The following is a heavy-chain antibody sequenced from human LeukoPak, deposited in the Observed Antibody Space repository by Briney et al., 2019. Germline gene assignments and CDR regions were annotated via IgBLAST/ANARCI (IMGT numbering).Heavy chain of an antibody. CDR2: LYSGGST. V-gene: IGHV3-66*01. Sequence: PGGSLRLSCAASGFTMSSNYMSWLRQAPGRGLECVSVLYSGGSTYYADSVKGRFTISRDNSKNTLYLQMNSLRAEDTAVYYCTSNHPFDPWGQGTLVTVSS. J-gene: IGHJ5*02. CDR3: TSNHPFDP. D-gene: IGHD1-14*01. CDR1: GFTMSSNY.